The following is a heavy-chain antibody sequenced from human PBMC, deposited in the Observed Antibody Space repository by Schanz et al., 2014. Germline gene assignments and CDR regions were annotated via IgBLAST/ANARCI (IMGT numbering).Heavy chain of an antibody. Sequence: EVHLAESGGGLVQPGGSLRLSCAASGFTFSYYSMNWVRQAPGKGLEWVSYISSSDNTIYDADSVKGRFTVSRDNAKNSLYLQMNSLRDEDTAVYYCTRDWVVFDYWGQGTLVTVSS. CDR1: GFTFSYYS. CDR3: TRDWVVFDY. CDR2: ISSSDNTI. D-gene: IGHD2-15*01. V-gene: IGHV3-48*02. J-gene: IGHJ4*02.